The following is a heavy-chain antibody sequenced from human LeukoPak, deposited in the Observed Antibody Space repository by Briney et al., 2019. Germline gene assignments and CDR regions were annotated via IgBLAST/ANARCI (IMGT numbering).Heavy chain of an antibody. Sequence: SETLSLTCTVSGGSISNYYWSWIRQPPGKGLEFIGYIFYIGSTNYNPSLKSRVTISVDTSKNQFSLRLSSVTAADTAVSYCARQKAGMMTCDFWGQGTLVSVPS. V-gene: IGHV4-59*08. CDR2: IFYIGST. D-gene: IGHD3-16*01. CDR1: GGSISNYY. J-gene: IGHJ4*02. CDR3: ARQKAGMMTCDF.